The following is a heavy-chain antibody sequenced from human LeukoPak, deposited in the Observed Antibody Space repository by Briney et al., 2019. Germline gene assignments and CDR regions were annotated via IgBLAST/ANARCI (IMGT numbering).Heavy chain of an antibody. CDR3: ARDQEPFIAAENLDY. J-gene: IGHJ4*02. D-gene: IGHD6-13*01. CDR1: GFTFSSYA. V-gene: IGHV3-30*04. CDR2: ISYDGSNK. Sequence: PGKSLRLSCAASGFTFSSYAMHWVRQAPGKGLEWVAVISYDGSNKYYADSVKGRFTISRDNSKNTLYLQMNSLRAEDTAVYYCARDQEPFIAAENLDYWGQGTLVTVSS.